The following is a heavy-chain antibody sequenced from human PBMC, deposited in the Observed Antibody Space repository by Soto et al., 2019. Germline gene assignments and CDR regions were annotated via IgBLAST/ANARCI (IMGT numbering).Heavy chain of an antibody. Sequence: TLSLTCILSVRSISITDYDWSWIRQPPGKGLEWIGYIYYSGSSYYNPALKSRITISVDTSKNQFSLKLESVTAADAAVYYCARFTGDGQNWFDPWGQGTMVTVSS. V-gene: IGHV4-30-4*08. CDR1: VRSISITDYD. J-gene: IGHJ5*01. CDR3: ARFTGDGQNWFDP. D-gene: IGHD4-17*01. CDR2: IYYSGSS.